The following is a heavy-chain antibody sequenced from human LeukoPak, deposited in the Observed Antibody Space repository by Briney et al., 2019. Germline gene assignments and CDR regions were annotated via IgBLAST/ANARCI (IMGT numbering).Heavy chain of an antibody. CDR1: GFTYSTYW. CDR3: ARNASFDY. J-gene: IGHJ4*02. Sequence: GSLRLSCAASGFTYSTYWMSWVRQAPGKGLEWVANINQDGSEKYYVDSVRGRFTISRDSAKNSLYLQMNSLRGEDTAVYYCARNASFDYWGQGTLVTVSS. CDR2: INQDGSEK. V-gene: IGHV3-7*01.